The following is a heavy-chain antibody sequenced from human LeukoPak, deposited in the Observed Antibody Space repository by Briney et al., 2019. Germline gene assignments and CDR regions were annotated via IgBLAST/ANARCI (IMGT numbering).Heavy chain of an antibody. Sequence: GASVKVSCKASGGTFSSYAISWVRQAPGQGLEWMGGIIPIFGTANYAQKFQGRVTITADESTSTAYMELSSLRSEDTAVYYCARRGSGYYSSYFDYWGQGTLVTVSS. J-gene: IGHJ4*02. D-gene: IGHD3-22*01. CDR3: ARRGSGYYSSYFDY. CDR1: GGTFSSYA. V-gene: IGHV1-69*13. CDR2: IIPIFGTA.